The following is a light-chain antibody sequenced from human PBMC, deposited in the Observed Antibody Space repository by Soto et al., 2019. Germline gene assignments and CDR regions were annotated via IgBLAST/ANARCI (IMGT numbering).Light chain of an antibody. J-gene: IGLJ3*02. CDR2: VNSDGSH. CDR1: SGHSNYA. V-gene: IGLV4-69*01. Sequence: QSVLTQSPSASASLGASVKLTCTLSSGHSNYAIAWHQQQPEKGPRYLMKVNSDGSHSKGDGIPDRFSGSSSGAERYLTISSLPSEDEADYYCQTWGTGFRVFGGGTKLTVL. CDR3: QTWGTGFRV.